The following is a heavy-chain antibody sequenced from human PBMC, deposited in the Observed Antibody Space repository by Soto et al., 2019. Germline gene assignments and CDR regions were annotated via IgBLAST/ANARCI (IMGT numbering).Heavy chain of an antibody. CDR2: INHSGST. D-gene: IGHD4-17*01. CDR3: ARGSDYGDYANWFDP. V-gene: IGHV4-34*01. CDR1: GGPFSGYY. J-gene: IGHJ5*02. Sequence: SETLSLTCAVGGGPFSGYYWSWIRQPPGKGLEWIGEINHSGSTNYSPSLKSRVTISVDTSKNQFSLKLSSVTDADTAVYYCARGSDYGDYANWFDPWGKGTLVTV.